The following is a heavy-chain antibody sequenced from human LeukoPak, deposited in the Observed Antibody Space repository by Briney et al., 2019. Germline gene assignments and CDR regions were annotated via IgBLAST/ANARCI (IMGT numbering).Heavy chain of an antibody. D-gene: IGHD6-13*01. Sequence: ASVKVSCKASGGTFSSYAINWVRQAPGQGLEWMGGIIPIFGTANYAQKFQGRVTITADESTSTAYMELSSLRSEDTAVYYCARDLGVAAAGYYYYYYMDVWGKGTTVTISS. CDR2: IIPIFGTA. V-gene: IGHV1-69*13. J-gene: IGHJ6*03. CDR3: ARDLGVAAAGYYYYYYMDV. CDR1: GGTFSSYA.